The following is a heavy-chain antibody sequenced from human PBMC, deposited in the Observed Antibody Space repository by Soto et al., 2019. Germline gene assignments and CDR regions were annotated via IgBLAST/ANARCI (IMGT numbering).Heavy chain of an antibody. CDR1: GFTFSSYS. D-gene: IGHD4-17*01. CDR2: ISSSSSYI. V-gene: IGHV3-21*01. J-gene: IGHJ4*02. Sequence: EVQLVESGGGLVKPGGSLRLSCAASGFTFSSYSMDWVRQAPGKGLEWVSSISSSSSYIYYADSVKGRFTISRDNAKNSLYLQMNSLRAEDTAVYYCASYGDYFYFDYWGQGTLVTVSS. CDR3: ASYGDYFYFDY.